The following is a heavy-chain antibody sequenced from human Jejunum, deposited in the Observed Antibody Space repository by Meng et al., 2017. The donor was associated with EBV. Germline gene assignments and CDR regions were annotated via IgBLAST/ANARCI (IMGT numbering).Heavy chain of an antibody. D-gene: IGHD3-10*01. J-gene: IGHJ5*02. CDR2: INHGGGA. CDR3: ARLGGYASGTYYPIDP. V-gene: IGHV4-34*01. CDR1: GGSFSDYY. Sequence: QVQLQRWGAGLVKPSATLSLTCAVYGGSFSDYYWTWIRQPPGKGLEWIGEINHGGGAIYNPSLKSRVTISVDTSKNQFSLKLSSVTAADTAVYYCARLGGYASGTYYPIDPWGQGTLVTVSS.